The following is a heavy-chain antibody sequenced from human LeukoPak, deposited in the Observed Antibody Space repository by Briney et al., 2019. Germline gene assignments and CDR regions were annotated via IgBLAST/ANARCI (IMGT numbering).Heavy chain of an antibody. CDR3: VRGPHIAATSY. CDR2: IKQDGSEK. Sequence: GGSLRLSCAASGFTFDDYAMHWVRQAPGKGLEWVANIKQDGSEKQYVDSVKGRFAISRDNAKKSLYLQINTLRAEDTAVYYCVRGPHIAATSYWGQGTLVTVSS. V-gene: IGHV3-7*03. CDR1: GFTFDDYA. J-gene: IGHJ4*02. D-gene: IGHD6-25*01.